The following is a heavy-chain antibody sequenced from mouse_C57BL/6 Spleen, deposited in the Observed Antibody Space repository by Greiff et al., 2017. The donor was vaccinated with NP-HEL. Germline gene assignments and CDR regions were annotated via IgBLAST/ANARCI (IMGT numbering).Heavy chain of an antibody. CDR3: VRYSDEDQYSMDY. V-gene: IGHV1-77*01. J-gene: IGHJ4*01. CDR1: GYTFTDYY. Sequence: QVQLQQSGAELVKPGASVKISCKASGYTFTDYYINWVKQRPGQGLEWIGKIGPGSGSTYYNEKLKGKATLTADKSAGTAYMQLSSLTTEVTAVYCCVRYSDEDQYSMDYWGQGTSVTVSS. CDR2: IGPGSGST.